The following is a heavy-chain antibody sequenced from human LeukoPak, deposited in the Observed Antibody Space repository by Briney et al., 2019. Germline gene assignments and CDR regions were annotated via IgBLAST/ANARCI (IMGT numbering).Heavy chain of an antibody. J-gene: IGHJ4*02. CDR3: ARDPVGGSTIFDY. CDR2: TYYRSKWYT. D-gene: IGHD1-26*01. CDR1: GDSVSSKSTA. Sequence: SQTLSLTCAISGDSVSSKSTAWNWIRQSPSRGLEWLGRTYYRSKWYTDYAVAVKSRISINPDTSKNQFSLQLSSVTPEDTAVYYCARDPVGGSTIFDYWGQGTLVTVSS. V-gene: IGHV6-1*01.